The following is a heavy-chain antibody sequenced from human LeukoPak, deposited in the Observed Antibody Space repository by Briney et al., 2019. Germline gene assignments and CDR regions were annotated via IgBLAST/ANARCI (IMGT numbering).Heavy chain of an antibody. D-gene: IGHD2-15*01. V-gene: IGHV5-51*01. CDR2: IHPGDSNT. CDR3: ARYCSDASCGYFDY. J-gene: IGHJ4*02. Sequence: GESLKISCKGSGYSFTTYWIGWVRQMPGKGLELMGIIHPGDSNTRYSPSFQGQATMSADKSISTAYLQWSSLKASDTAMFYCARYCSDASCGYFDYWGQGTLVTVSS. CDR1: GYSFTTYW.